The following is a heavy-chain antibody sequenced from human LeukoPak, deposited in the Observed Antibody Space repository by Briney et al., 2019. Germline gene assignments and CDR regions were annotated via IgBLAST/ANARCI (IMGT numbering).Heavy chain of an antibody. CDR2: ISYDGSNK. J-gene: IGHJ4*02. Sequence: GRSLRLSCAASGFTFSSYGMHWVRQAPGKGLEWVAVISYDGSNKYYADSVKGRFTISRDNSKNTLYLQMNSLRAEDTAVYYCSRSPWDYWGQGTLVTVSS. CDR3: SRSPWDY. CDR1: GFTFSSYG. V-gene: IGHV3-30*03.